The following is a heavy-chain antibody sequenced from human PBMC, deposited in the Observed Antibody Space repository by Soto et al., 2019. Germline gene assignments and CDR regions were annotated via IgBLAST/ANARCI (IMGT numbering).Heavy chain of an antibody. V-gene: IGHV3-33*01. CDR1: GFTFSSYG. Sequence: GGSLRLSCAASGFTFSSYGMHWVRQAPGKGLERVAVIWYDGSNKFYADSVKGRFTISRDNSKNTLYLQMNSLRAEDTAVYYCARDGGDYDFWNGYYFDYWGQGTLVTVSS. CDR3: ARDGGDYDFWNGYYFDY. D-gene: IGHD3-3*01. J-gene: IGHJ4*02. CDR2: IWYDGSNK.